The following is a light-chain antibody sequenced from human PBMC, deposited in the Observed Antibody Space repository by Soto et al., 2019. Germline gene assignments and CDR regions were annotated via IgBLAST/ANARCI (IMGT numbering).Light chain of an antibody. CDR1: SSNIGAGYD. J-gene: IGLJ3*02. CDR3: QSYDSSLSGSV. V-gene: IGLV1-40*01. CDR2: SNN. Sequence: VLTQPPSVSGAPGQRVTISCTGSSSNIGAGYDVHWYQQLPGTAPKLLIYSNNNRPSGVPDRFSGSKSGTSASLAITGLQAEDEADYYCQSYDSSLSGSVFGGGTKVTVL.